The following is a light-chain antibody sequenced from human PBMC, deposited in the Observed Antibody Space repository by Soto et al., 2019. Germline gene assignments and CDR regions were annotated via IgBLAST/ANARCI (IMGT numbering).Light chain of an antibody. J-gene: IGLJ2*01. Sequence: QSALTQPASGSGSPGRPVTISCPGPTSDVGGYNYVSWYQQRPGKAPKLMIFDVSNRPSGVSNRFSGSKSGNTASLTICGLQAEDEADYYCNSYTSRNTLVFGGGTKLTVL. CDR1: TSDVGGYNY. CDR2: DVS. V-gene: IGLV2-14*01. CDR3: NSYTSRNTLV.